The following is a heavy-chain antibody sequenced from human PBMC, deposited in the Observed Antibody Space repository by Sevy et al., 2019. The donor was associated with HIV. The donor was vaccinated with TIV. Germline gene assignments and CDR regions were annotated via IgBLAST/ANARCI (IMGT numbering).Heavy chain of an antibody. V-gene: IGHV3-11*04. J-gene: IGHJ6*03. Sequence: GGSLRLSCAASGFNFRDFYMTWIRQAPGKGLEWVAYISSSGGAKYYAHSVAGRFTISRDNAKNSMYLQMNSLRADDAAIYFCARDSSGEEFGFYYYYMDVWGKGTAVTVSS. CDR1: GFNFRDFY. D-gene: IGHD3-3*01. CDR3: ARDSSGEEFGFYYYYMDV. CDR2: ISSSGGAK.